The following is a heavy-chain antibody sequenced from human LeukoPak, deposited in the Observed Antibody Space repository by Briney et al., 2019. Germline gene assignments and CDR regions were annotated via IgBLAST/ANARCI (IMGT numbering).Heavy chain of an antibody. CDR3: TTDLGGWYLGYYYYYMDV. Sequence: KPGGSLRLSCAASGFTFSNAWMSWVRQAPGKGLEWVGRIKSKTDGGTTDYAAPVKGRFTISRDDSKNTLYLQMNSLKTEDTAVYYCTTDLGGWYLGYYYYYMDVWGKGTTVTIFS. J-gene: IGHJ6*03. V-gene: IGHV3-15*01. D-gene: IGHD6-19*01. CDR2: IKSKTDGGTT. CDR1: GFTFSNAW.